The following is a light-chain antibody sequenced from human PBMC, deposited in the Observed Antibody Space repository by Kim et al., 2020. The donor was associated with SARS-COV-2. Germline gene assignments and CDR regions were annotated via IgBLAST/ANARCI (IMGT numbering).Light chain of an antibody. V-gene: IGLV3-21*03. CDR1: NIGIKS. Sequence: AQGKTASFTCEGNNIGIKSVHWYQQRPGQAPVLVMHDDSDRPSGIPERFSGSNSGNTATLTISRVEAEDEADYFCQVWDSTSDYVVFGGGTQLTVL. CDR2: DDS. J-gene: IGLJ3*02. CDR3: QVWDSTSDYVV.